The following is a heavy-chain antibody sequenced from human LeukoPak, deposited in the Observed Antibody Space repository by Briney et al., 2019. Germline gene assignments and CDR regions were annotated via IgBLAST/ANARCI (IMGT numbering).Heavy chain of an antibody. Sequence: GGSLRLSCAASGFTFSSCSMTWVRQAPGKGLEWVSSISGSTGYIYYADSVKGRFTISRDNAKNSLYLQMNSLRAEDTAVYYCASEGVNSMLRGVIYGMDVWGQGTTVTVSS. CDR3: ASEGVNSMLRGVIYGMDV. V-gene: IGHV3-21*01. J-gene: IGHJ6*02. D-gene: IGHD3-10*01. CDR2: ISGSTGYI. CDR1: GFTFSSCS.